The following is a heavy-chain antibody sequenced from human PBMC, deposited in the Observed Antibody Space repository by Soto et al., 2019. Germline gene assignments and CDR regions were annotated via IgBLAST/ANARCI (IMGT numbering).Heavy chain of an antibody. J-gene: IGHJ4*02. CDR2: IYYSGST. Sequence: SETLSLTCTVSGGSISSGGYYWSWIRQHPGKGLEWIGYIYYSGSTYYNPSLKSRVTISVDTSKNQFSLKLSSVTAADTAVYYCARGYSGYDFDDCGKGTLVTVAS. V-gene: IGHV4-31*03. CDR1: GGSISSGGYY. CDR3: ARGYSGYDFDD. D-gene: IGHD5-12*01.